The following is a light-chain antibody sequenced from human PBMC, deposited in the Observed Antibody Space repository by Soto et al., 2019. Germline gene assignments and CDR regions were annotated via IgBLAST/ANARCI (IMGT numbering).Light chain of an antibody. V-gene: IGLV2-14*03. Sequence: QSVLTQPASVSGSPGQSITISCTGTSSDVGGYNYVSWFQQHPGKAPKRMIYDVTNRPSGVSNRFSGSKSGNTASLTISGLQAEDEADFYCSSYTSSGSHVFGTGTKVTVL. CDR1: SSDVGGYNY. CDR2: DVT. CDR3: SSYTSSGSHV. J-gene: IGLJ1*01.